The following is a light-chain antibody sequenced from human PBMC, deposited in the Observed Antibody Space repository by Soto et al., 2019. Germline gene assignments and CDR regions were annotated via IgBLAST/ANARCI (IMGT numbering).Light chain of an antibody. V-gene: IGKV3-15*01. CDR1: QSVSSN. CDR2: GAS. Sequence: EIVMTQSPATLSVSPGERATLSCRASQSVSSNLAWYQQKPGQAPRLLIYGASTRATGIPARFSGSGSGTQLTLTISSLVSVAFAVYYCQQYNNWPPLTFGGGTQVEIK. CDR3: QQYNNWPPLT. J-gene: IGKJ4*01.